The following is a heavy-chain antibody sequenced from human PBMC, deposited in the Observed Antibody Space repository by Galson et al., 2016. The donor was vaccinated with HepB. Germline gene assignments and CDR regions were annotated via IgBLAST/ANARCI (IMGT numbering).Heavy chain of an antibody. Sequence: SETLSLTCTVSGGSVSSGDYYWNWIRQPPGKGPEWIAYIYYSGNTNYNPSLKDRLSISADTANNQFSLKLNSVTAADTAIYFCARLGAALDYWGQGILVTGAS. CDR1: GGSVSSGDYY. CDR2: IYYSGNT. J-gene: IGHJ4*02. V-gene: IGHV4-61*08. D-gene: IGHD1-26*01. CDR3: ARLGAALDY.